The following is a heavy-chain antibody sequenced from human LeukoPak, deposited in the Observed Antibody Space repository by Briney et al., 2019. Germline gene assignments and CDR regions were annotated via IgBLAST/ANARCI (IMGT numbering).Heavy chain of an antibody. CDR3: ARGIIRWGSDY. V-gene: IGHV4-59*01. CDR1: GGSISSYY. Sequence: PSETLSLTCTVSGGSISSYYWSWIRQPPGKGLEWIGYIYYSGSTNYNPSPKSRVTISVDASKNQFSLKLSSVTAADTAVYYCARGIIRWGSDYWGQGTLVTVSS. J-gene: IGHJ4*02. CDR2: IYYSGST. D-gene: IGHD7-27*01.